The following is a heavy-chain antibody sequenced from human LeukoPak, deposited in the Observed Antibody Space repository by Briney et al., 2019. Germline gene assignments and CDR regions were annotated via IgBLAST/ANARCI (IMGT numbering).Heavy chain of an antibody. CDR2: ISYDGSNK. CDR1: GFTFSSYG. Sequence: GGSLRLSCAASGFTFSSYGMHWVRQAPGKGLEWVAVISYDGSNKYYADSVKGRFTISRDNSKNTLYLQMNSLRAEDTAVYYCAKGVSSSGWSHFDYWGQGTLVTVSS. D-gene: IGHD6-19*01. CDR3: AKGVSSSGWSHFDY. J-gene: IGHJ4*02. V-gene: IGHV3-30*18.